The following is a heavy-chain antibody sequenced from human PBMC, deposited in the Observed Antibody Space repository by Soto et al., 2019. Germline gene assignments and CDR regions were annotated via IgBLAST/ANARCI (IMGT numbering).Heavy chain of an antibody. CDR3: ASGGDTTYSFDY. J-gene: IGHJ4*02. V-gene: IGHV2-5*02. CDR1: GFSLRTSGVG. CDR2: IYWDDMK. Sequence: QITLKESGPTLVKPTQTLTLTCTFSGFSLRTSGVGVGWIRQSPGKALEWLALIYWDDMKRYRPSLKSRLTIPKDTSRNQVVLTMTNMDPVDTATYYCASGGDTTYSFDYWGQGTLFTVSS. D-gene: IGHD3-16*01.